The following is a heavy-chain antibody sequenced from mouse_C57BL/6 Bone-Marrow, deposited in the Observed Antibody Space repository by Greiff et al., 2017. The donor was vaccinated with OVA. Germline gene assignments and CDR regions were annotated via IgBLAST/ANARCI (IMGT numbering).Heavy chain of an antibody. CDR1: GYTFTSYG. V-gene: IGHV1-81*01. Sequence: QVQLQQSGAELARPGASVKLSCKASGYTFTSYGISWVKQRTGQGLEWIGEIYPRSGNTYYNEKFKGKATLTADNSSSTAYMELRILTSEDSAVYFCARRGLGNYWYFDVWGTGTTVTVSS. D-gene: IGHD2-1*01. CDR3: ARRGLGNYWYFDV. J-gene: IGHJ1*03. CDR2: IYPRSGNT.